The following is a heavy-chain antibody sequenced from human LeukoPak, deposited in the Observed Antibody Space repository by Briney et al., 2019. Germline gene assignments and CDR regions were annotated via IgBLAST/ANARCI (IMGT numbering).Heavy chain of an antibody. J-gene: IGHJ6*03. CDR2: IYYSGST. V-gene: IGHV4-39*07. CDR1: GGSISSSSYY. Sequence: SETLSLTCTVSGGSISSSSYYWGWIRQPPGKGLEWIGSIYYSGSTYYNPSLKSRVTISVDTSKSQFSLKLSSVTAADTAVYYCARVNQYYYDSSGYYYEARGYYYYYMDVWGKGTTVTVSS. CDR3: ARVNQYYYDSSGYYYEARGYYYYYMDV. D-gene: IGHD3-22*01.